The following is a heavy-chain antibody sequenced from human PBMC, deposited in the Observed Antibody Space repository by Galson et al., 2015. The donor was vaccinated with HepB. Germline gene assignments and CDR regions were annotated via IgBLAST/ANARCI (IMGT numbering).Heavy chain of an antibody. CDR2: IKSDGSYT. D-gene: IGHD2-2*01. J-gene: IGHJ4*02. Sequence: SLRLSCAASGFTFSDYWMHWVRQAPGKGLVWVSRIKSDGSYTDYADSVKGRFTVSRDNAKNTLYLQMDSLRAEDTAVYYCAKDQDFRGQGTLVTVSS. CDR3: AKDQDF. V-gene: IGHV3-74*01. CDR1: GFTFSDYW.